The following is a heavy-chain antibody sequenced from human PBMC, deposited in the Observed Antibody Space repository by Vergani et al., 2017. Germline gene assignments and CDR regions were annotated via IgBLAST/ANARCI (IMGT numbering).Heavy chain of an antibody. CDR3: ASAAYFDY. CDR2: IYHSGST. Sequence: QVQLQESGPGLVKPSETLSLTCAVSGYSISSGYYWGWIRQPPGKGLEWIGSIYHSGSTYYNPSLKSRVTISVDTSKNQFSLKLSSVTAADTAVYYCASAAYFDYWGQGTLVTVSS. CDR1: GYSISSGYY. V-gene: IGHV4-38-2*01. J-gene: IGHJ4*02.